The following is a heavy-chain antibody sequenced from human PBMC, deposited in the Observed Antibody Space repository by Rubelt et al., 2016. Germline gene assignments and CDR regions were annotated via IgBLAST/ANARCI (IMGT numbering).Heavy chain of an antibody. J-gene: IGHJ6*02. D-gene: IGHD1-26*01. CDR2: LDWDDDK. CDR3: ARIHGRHYGMDV. Sequence: QVTLRESGPALVKPTPTLTLTCTFSGFSLSTTGMCVTWIRQPPGKALEWLALLDWDDDKDYSTSLKTRLTISKDTSKNQVVLTRTNMDPVDTATYYCARIHGRHYGMDVWGQGTTVTVSS. CDR1: GFSLSTTGMC. V-gene: IGHV2-70*01.